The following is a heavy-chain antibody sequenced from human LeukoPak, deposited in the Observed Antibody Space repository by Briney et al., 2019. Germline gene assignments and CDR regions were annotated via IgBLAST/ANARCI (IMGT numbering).Heavy chain of an antibody. V-gene: IGHV3-7*01. CDR2: INQDGSAE. CDR3: VRLFGGVTTFDY. Sequence: GGSLRLSCAASGFTFSTYSMSWVRQAPGKGLDWVASINQDGSAEYYVDSVRGRFTISRDNAKNSLYPQVNSLRVDDTAVYYCVRLFGGVTTFDYWGQGTLVTVSS. J-gene: IGHJ4*02. CDR1: GFTFSTYS. D-gene: IGHD4-17*01.